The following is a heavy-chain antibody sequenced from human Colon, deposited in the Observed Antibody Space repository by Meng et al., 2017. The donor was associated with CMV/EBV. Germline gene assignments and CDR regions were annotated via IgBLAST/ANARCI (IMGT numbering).Heavy chain of an antibody. D-gene: IGHD2-8*01. V-gene: IGHV3-30*02. J-gene: IGHJ3*02. CDR2: IRYDGSNK. Sequence: GESLKISCAASGFTFSSYGMHWVRQAPGKGLEWVAFIRYDGSNKYYADSVKGRFTISRDNSKNTLYLQMNSLRTEDTAVYYCAKVEGVYCTNVVCSMATGDDAFDIWGQGTMVTVSS. CDR3: AKVEGVYCTNVVCSMATGDDAFDI. CDR1: GFTFSSYG.